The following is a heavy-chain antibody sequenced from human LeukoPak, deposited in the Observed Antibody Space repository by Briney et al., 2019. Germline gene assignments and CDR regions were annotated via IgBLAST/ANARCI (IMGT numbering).Heavy chain of an antibody. D-gene: IGHD3-10*01. CDR1: GFSVSSNY. CDR3: ARARILDV. Sequence: GESLRLSCAASGFSVSSNYMSWVRQAPGKGLEWVSVIYSGGTTYYADSVKSRFTISRDNSKHTLYLQMNSLRVEDTAVYYCARARILDVWGQGTTVTVSS. CDR2: IYSGGTT. V-gene: IGHV3-53*01. J-gene: IGHJ6*02.